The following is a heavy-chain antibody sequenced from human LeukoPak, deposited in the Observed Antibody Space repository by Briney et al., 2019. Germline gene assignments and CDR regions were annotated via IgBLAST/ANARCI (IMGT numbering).Heavy chain of an antibody. CDR1: GFTFSDYY. D-gene: IGHD3-3*01. CDR3: ARMFLLYDFLGNYFDY. J-gene: IGHJ4*02. CDR2: ISYDGSNK. Sequence: GGSLRLSCAAPGFTFSDYYMSWIRQAPGKGLEWVAVISYDGSNKYYADSVKGRFTISRDNSKNTLYLQMNSLRAEDTAVYYCARMFLLYDFLGNYFDYWGQGTLVTVSS. V-gene: IGHV3-30-3*01.